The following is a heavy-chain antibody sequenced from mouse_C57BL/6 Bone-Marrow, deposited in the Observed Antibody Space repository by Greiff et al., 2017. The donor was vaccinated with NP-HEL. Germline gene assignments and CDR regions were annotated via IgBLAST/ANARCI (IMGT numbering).Heavy chain of an antibody. V-gene: IGHV1-42*01. CDR1: GYSFTGYY. J-gene: IGHJ3*01. CDR3: ARRSGLYYGSSHFAY. D-gene: IGHD1-1*01. CDR2: INPSTGGT. Sequence: VQLQQSGPELVKPGASVKISCKASGYSFTGYYMNWVKQSPEKSLEWIGEINPSTGGTTYNQKFKAKATLTVDKSSSTAYMQLKSLTSEDSAVYYCARRSGLYYGSSHFAYWGQGTLVTVSA.